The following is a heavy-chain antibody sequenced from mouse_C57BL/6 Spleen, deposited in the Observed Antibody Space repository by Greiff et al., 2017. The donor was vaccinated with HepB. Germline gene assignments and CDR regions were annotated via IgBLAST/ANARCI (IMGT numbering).Heavy chain of an antibody. Sequence: VQLVESGPELVKPGASVKISCKASGYAFSSSWMNWVKQRPGKGLEWIGRIYPGDGDTNYNGKFKGKATLTADKSSSTAYMQLSSLTSEDSAVYFCARGVVYYGAPMDYWGQGTSVTVSS. CDR1: GYAFSSSW. J-gene: IGHJ4*01. CDR2: IYPGDGDT. CDR3: ARGVVYYGAPMDY. D-gene: IGHD2-13*01. V-gene: IGHV1-82*01.